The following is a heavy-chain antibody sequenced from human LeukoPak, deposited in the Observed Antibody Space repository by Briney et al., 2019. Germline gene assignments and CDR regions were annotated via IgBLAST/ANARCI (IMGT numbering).Heavy chain of an antibody. V-gene: IGHV3-74*01. J-gene: IGHJ4*02. CDR1: GFTFTDWC. CDR2: IKSDGTGM. Sequence: GGSLRLSCAASGFTFTDWCMHWVRQAPGKGLEWVSRIKSDGTGMTYAESVRGRFAISRDNAKNSVYLQMNSLRTDDTAVYYCAKDLHDAAADYWGQGTLATVSS. D-gene: IGHD2-15*01. CDR3: AKDLHDAAADY.